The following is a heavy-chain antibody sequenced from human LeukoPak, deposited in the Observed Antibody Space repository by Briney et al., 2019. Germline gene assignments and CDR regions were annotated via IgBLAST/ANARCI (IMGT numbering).Heavy chain of an antibody. J-gene: IGHJ4*02. CDR2: IYASGSA. CDR1: GDSISSYF. D-gene: IGHD3-9*01. Sequence: NPSETLSLTCTVSGDSISSYFWSWIRQPAGKGLEWIGRIYASGSANYNPSLKSRVTMSVDTSKNQFSLKLSSMTAADTAVYYCARVAYDILTGYLYYFDYWGQGTLVTVSS. CDR3: ARVAYDILTGYLYYFDY. V-gene: IGHV4-4*07.